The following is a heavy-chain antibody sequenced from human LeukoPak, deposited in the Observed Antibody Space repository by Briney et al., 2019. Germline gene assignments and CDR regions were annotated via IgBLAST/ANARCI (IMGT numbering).Heavy chain of an antibody. J-gene: IGHJ4*02. CDR3: ARVGNGYNPDY. V-gene: IGHV3-21*01. Sequence: GGSLRLSCAASGFTFSSYSMNWVRQAPGKGLKWVSSISSSSSYIYYADSVKGRFTISRDNAKNSLYLQMNSLRAEDTAVYYCARVGNGYNPDYWGQGTLVTVSS. CDR2: ISSSSSYI. D-gene: IGHD1-1*01. CDR1: GFTFSSYS.